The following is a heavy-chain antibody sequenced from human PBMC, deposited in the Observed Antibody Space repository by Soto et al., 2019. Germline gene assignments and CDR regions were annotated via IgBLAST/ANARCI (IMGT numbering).Heavy chain of an antibody. D-gene: IGHD6-6*01. CDR3: ARAVRTSSSRYYYYYFYMDV. J-gene: IGHJ6*03. Sequence: GGSLRLSCAASGFTFSSYSMNWVRQAPGKGLEWVAYISTSTSTIYYTDSVKGRFTISGDKAKNSLYLQMNSLRAEDTAVYYCARAVRTSSSRYYYYYFYMDVWGKGTTVTVSS. V-gene: IGHV3-48*01. CDR1: GFTFSSYS. CDR2: ISTSTSTI.